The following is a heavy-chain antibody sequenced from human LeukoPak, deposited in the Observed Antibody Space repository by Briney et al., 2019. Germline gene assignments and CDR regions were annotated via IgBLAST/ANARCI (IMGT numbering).Heavy chain of an antibody. CDR2: ISSSGNTI. CDR3: VLRRLDAGDKLFD. V-gene: IGHV3-48*03. CDR1: GFTFSSYE. J-gene: IGHJ4*02. D-gene: IGHD1-1*01. Sequence: GGSLRLSCAASGFTFSSYEMNWVRQAPGKGLEWVSYISSSGNTIYYADSVKGRFTISRDNAKNSLYLQMNSLRAEDTAVYYCVLRRLDAGDKLFDWGQGTLVTVSS.